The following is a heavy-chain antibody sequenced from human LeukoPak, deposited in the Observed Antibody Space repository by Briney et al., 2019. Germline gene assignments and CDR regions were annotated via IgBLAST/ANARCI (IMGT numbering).Heavy chain of an antibody. J-gene: IGHJ4*02. CDR3: AKGVIVGNFDY. Sequence: GGSLRLSCAASGFTFDDYAMHWVRQAPGKGLEWVSGISWNSGSIGYADSVKGRFTISRDNAKNSLYLQMNSLRAEDTALYYCAKGVIVGNFDYWGQGTLVTVSS. D-gene: IGHD3-22*01. CDR2: ISWNSGSI. CDR1: GFTFDDYA. V-gene: IGHV3-9*01.